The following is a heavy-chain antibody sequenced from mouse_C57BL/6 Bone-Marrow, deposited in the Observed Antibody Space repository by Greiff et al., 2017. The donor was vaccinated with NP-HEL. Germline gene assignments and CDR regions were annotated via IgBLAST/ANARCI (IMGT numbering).Heavy chain of an antibody. Sequence: EVQVVESGPELVKPGASVKIPCKASGYTFTDYNMDWVKQSHGKSLEWIGDINPNNGGTIYNQKFKGKATLTVDKSSSTAYMELRSLTSEDTAVYYCARRGNYGSSYSAWFAYWGQGTLVTVSA. J-gene: IGHJ3*01. CDR3: ARRGNYGSSYSAWFAY. D-gene: IGHD1-1*01. CDR1: GYTFTDYN. V-gene: IGHV1-18*01. CDR2: INPNNGGT.